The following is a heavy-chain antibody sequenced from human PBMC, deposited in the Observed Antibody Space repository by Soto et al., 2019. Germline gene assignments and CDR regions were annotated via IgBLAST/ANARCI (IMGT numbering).Heavy chain of an antibody. CDR3: ARLAPKQQLVEGGFNP. D-gene: IGHD6-13*01. J-gene: IGHJ5*02. CDR2: IYYSGST. CDR1: GGSISSSSYY. V-gene: IGHV4-39*01. Sequence: SETLSLTCTVSGGSISSSSYYWGWIRQPPGKGLEWIGSIYYSGSTYYNPSLKSRVTISVDTSKNQFSLKLSSVTAADTAVYYCARLAPKQQLVEGGFNPWGQGTLVTVSS.